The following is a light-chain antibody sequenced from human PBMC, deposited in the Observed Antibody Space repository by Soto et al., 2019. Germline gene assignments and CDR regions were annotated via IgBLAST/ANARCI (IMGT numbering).Light chain of an antibody. Sequence: QTVVTQEPSLTVSPGGTVTLTCASSTGAVTSGYYPNWFQQKPGQGPRALIYSTSIKHSWTPARFSGSLLGGKAALTLSGVRPEDEAEYYCLLYYDGAHQLVFGGGTKLTVL. V-gene: IGLV7-43*01. CDR2: STS. CDR1: TGAVTSGYY. CDR3: LLYYDGAHQLV. J-gene: IGLJ2*01.